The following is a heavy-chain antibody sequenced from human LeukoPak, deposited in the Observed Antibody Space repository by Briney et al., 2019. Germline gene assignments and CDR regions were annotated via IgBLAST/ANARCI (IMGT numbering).Heavy chain of an antibody. V-gene: IGHV1-2*02. J-gene: IGHJ4*02. D-gene: IGHD6-19*01. CDR1: GYTFTGYY. CDR3: AREGIAVAPSYFDY. Sequence: ASVKVSRKASGYTFTGYYMHWVRQAPGQELEWMGWINPNSGGTNYAQKFQGRVTMTRDTSISTAYMELSRLRSDDTAVYYCAREGIAVAPSYFDYWGQGTLVTVSS. CDR2: INPNSGGT.